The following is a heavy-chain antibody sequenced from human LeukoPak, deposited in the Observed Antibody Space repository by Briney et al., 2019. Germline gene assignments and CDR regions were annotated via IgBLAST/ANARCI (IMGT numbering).Heavy chain of an antibody. CDR1: GFTFSTYS. CDR2: ISSSSSYK. CDR3: ATGQSGVGANWFDP. V-gene: IGHV3-21*01. D-gene: IGHD1-26*01. Sequence: GGSLRLSCAASGFTFSTYSMNWVRQAPGKELEWVSSISSSSSYKYYADSVKGRFTISRDNAKNSLYLQMNGLRADDTAVYYCATGQSGVGANWFDPWGQGTLVTVSS. J-gene: IGHJ5*02.